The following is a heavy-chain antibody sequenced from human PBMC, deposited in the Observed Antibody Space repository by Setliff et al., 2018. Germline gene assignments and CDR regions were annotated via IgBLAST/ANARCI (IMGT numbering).Heavy chain of an antibody. CDR3: SRLVRFCTKTVCQRLSGDDC. CDR1: GYTFTNYG. Sequence: ASVKVSCKTSGYTFTNYGINWVRQAPGQGLEWMGWINNYSFKTNSPQKFLDRLTMTTDTSTSTAYMELRSLRSDDTAVYYCSRLVRFCTKTVCQRLSGDDCWGQGTLVTVSS. CDR2: INNYSFKT. J-gene: IGHJ4*02. V-gene: IGHV1-18*01. D-gene: IGHD2-8*01.